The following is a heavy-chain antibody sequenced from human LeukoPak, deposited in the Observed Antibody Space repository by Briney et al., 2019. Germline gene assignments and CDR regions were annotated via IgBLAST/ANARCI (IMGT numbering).Heavy chain of an antibody. CDR1: GFTFSSYA. D-gene: IGHD4-17*01. CDR3: ARGLTVTSRRSYYYYGMDV. V-gene: IGHV3-30-3*01. Sequence: GGSLRLSCAASGFTFSSYAMDWVRQAPGKGLEWVAGISYDGSNKYYADSVKGRFTISRDNSKNTLYLQMNSLRAEDTAVYYCARGLTVTSRRSYYYYGMDVWGQGTTVTVSS. J-gene: IGHJ6*02. CDR2: ISYDGSNK.